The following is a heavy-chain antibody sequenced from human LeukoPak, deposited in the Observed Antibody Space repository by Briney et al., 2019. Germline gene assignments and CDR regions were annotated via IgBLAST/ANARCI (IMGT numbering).Heavy chain of an antibody. CDR2: IRSKANSYAT. CDR3: TGPRGYYLGY. V-gene: IGHV3-73*01. J-gene: IGHJ4*02. Sequence: PGGSLRLSXAASGFTFSGSAMHWVRQASGKGLEWVGRIRSKANSYATAYAASVKGRFTISRDDSKNTAYLQMNSLKTEDTAVYYCTGPRGYYLGYWGQGTLVTVSS. CDR1: GFTFSGSA. D-gene: IGHD3-10*01.